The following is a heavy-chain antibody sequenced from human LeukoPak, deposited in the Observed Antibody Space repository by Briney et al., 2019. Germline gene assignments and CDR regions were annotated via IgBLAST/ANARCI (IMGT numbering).Heavy chain of an antibody. Sequence: GGSLRLSCAASGFTFSSYWMSWVRQAPGKGLEWVANIKQDGSEEYYVDSVKGRFTISRDNAKNLLYLQMNSMRAEDTAVYYCAGGGVSFDYWGQGTLVTVSS. CDR1: GFTFSSYW. J-gene: IGHJ4*02. V-gene: IGHV3-7*01. CDR2: IKQDGSEE. CDR3: AGGGVSFDY. D-gene: IGHD2-8*02.